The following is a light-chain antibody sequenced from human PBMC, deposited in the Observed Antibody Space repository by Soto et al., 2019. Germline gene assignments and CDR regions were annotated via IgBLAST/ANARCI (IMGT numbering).Light chain of an antibody. CDR3: QQYASSPLLT. Sequence: TQSPATLSVSPGERATLSCRASQTIGRNYLAWYQQKPGQAPRLLIFGTSTRATGIPDRFSGSGSGTDFTLSISRLEPEDFAVYYCQQYASSPLLTFGGGTKVDIK. CDR1: QTIGRNY. J-gene: IGKJ4*01. V-gene: IGKV3-20*01. CDR2: GTS.